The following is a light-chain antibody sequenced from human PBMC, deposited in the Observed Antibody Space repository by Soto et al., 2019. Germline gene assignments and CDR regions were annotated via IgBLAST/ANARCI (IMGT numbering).Light chain of an antibody. J-gene: IGKJ2*01. CDR1: QSIGNW. CDR3: QQFNIYPYT. Sequence: DIQMTQSPSTLSASVGDTVTFTCRASQSIGNWMAWYQQTPGKAPKLLIYRGSRLQSGVPSRFSGSGAGTEFTITIVSLQPDDFSVYFCQQFNIYPYTFGPGPELEIK. CDR2: RGS. V-gene: IGKV1-5*03.